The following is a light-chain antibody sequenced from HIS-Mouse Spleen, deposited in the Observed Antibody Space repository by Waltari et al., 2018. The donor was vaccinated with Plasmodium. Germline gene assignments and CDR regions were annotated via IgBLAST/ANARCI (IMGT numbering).Light chain of an antibody. V-gene: IGKV1-33*01. J-gene: IGKJ2*01. CDR3: QQYDNLPYT. CDR1: QDISNY. Sequence: IQITPSPSSLSASVGDRVTLTCQASQDISNYLNWYQQKPGKAPKLLIYDASNLETGVPSRFSGSGSGTDFTFTISSLQPEDIATYYCQQYDNLPYTFGQGTKLEIK. CDR2: DAS.